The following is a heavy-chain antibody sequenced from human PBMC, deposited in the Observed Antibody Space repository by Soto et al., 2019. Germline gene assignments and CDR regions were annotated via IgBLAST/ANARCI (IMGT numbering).Heavy chain of an antibody. CDR3: ARGRGAAADYFDF. Sequence: QVQLVESGGGLVKPGGSLRLSCAVSGFTFSDYYMTWIRQAPGKGLEWVSYISSSTSHTNYADSVKGRFTISRDNAKNSLFLLMNSLRAEDTAGYYCARGRGAAADYFDFWGQGTRVTVSS. D-gene: IGHD6-13*01. CDR2: ISSSTSHT. CDR1: GFTFSDYY. J-gene: IGHJ4*02. V-gene: IGHV3-11*05.